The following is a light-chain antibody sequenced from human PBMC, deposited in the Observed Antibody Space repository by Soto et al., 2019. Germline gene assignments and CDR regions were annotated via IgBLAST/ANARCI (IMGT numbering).Light chain of an antibody. Sequence: QSVLTQPPSVSAAPRQRVTLSCSGSSSNIGDNAVNWYQQFPGKAPKLLIYFDDLLPSGVSDRFSASKSGTSASLAISGLQSEDEADYYCAAWDENLNGPVFGGGTKVNVL. CDR2: FDD. J-gene: IGLJ3*02. CDR1: SSNIGDNA. V-gene: IGLV1-36*01. CDR3: AAWDENLNGPV.